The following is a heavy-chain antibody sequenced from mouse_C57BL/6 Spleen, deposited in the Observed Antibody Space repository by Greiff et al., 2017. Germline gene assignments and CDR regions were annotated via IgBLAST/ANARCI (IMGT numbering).Heavy chain of an antibody. CDR3: ARVGLTGSFAY. V-gene: IGHV1-42*01. CDR1: GYSFTGYY. D-gene: IGHD4-1*01. Sequence: EVKLMESGPELVKPGASVKISCKASGYSFTGYYMNWVKQSPEKSLEWIGEINPSTGGTTYNQKFKAKATLTVDKSSSTAYMQLKSLTSEDSAVYYCARVGLTGSFAYWGQGTLVTVSA. CDR2: INPSTGGT. J-gene: IGHJ3*01.